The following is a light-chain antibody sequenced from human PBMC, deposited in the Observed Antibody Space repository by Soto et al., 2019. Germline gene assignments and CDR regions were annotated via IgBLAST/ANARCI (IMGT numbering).Light chain of an antibody. CDR1: SSDVGAYNY. CDR3: SSYTSSAALDV. V-gene: IGLV2-14*01. Sequence: QSVLTQPASVSGSPGQSITISCSGTSSDVGAYNYVSWYQQHPGKAPKLMIYDVTNRPSGVSNRFSGSKSGNTASLTISGLQAEDEADYYCSSYTSSAALDVFGGGTQLTVL. CDR2: DVT. J-gene: IGLJ3*02.